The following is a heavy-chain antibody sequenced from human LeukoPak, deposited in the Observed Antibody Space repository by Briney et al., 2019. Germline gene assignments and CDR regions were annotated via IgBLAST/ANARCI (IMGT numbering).Heavy chain of an antibody. CDR2: ISWNSGSI. D-gene: IGHD3-9*01. Sequence: PGGSLRLSCAASGFTFGDYAMHWVRQAPGKGLEWVSGISWNSGSIGYADSVKGRFTISRDNAKNSLYLQMNSLRAEDTAVYYCAKELSLNYDILTGVPLDYWGQGTLVTVSS. V-gene: IGHV3-9*01. CDR1: GFTFGDYA. J-gene: IGHJ4*02. CDR3: AKELSLNYDILTGVPLDY.